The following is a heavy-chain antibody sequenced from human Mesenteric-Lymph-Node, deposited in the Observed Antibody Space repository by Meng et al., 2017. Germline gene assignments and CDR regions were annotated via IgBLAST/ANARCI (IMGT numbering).Heavy chain of an antibody. D-gene: IGHD1-26*01. Sequence: QLQGSGPGLVKPSQPRSLTCPVSGDSFNSPDYYWSWIRQHPEKGLEWIGYIYYSGSTYYNPSLKSRVSISGDTSNKQFSLKLTSVTAADTAVYYCARSPYSGSALPFFDYWGQGSLVTVSS. J-gene: IGHJ4*02. CDR1: GDSFNSPDYY. V-gene: IGHV4-30-4*01. CDR2: IYYSGST. CDR3: ARSPYSGSALPFFDY.